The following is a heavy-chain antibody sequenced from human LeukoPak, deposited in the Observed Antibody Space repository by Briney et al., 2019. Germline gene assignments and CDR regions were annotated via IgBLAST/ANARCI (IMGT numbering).Heavy chain of an antibody. V-gene: IGHV4-38-2*02. CDR3: ARETYGDYDPYYYMDV. CDR2: IYYSGST. Sequence: SETLSLTCTVSGYSISSGYYWGWIRQPPGKGLEWIGSIYYSGSTYYNPSLKSRVTISVDTSKNQFSLKLSSVTAADTAVYYCARETYGDYDPYYYMDVWGKGTTVTVSS. CDR1: GYSISSGYY. D-gene: IGHD4-17*01. J-gene: IGHJ6*03.